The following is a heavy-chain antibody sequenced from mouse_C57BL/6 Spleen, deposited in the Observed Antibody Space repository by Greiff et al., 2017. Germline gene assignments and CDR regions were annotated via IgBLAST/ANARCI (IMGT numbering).Heavy chain of an antibody. CDR1: GFNIKDDY. CDR3: TPYYYGSTAY. V-gene: IGHV14-4*01. CDR2: IDPENGDT. J-gene: IGHJ3*01. D-gene: IGHD1-1*01. Sequence: EVQLQQSGAELVRPGASVKLSCTASGFNIKDDYMHWVKQRPEQGLEWIGWIDPENGDTEYASKFQGKATITADTSSNTAYLQLSSLTSEDTAVYYCTPYYYGSTAYWGQGTLVTVSA.